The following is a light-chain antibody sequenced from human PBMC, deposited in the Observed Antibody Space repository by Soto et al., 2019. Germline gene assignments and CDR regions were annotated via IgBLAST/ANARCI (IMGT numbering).Light chain of an antibody. CDR1: QSVSSK. CDR3: QRRSNWSTT. Sequence: EIVMTQSPATLSVSPGERATLSCRASQSVSSKLAWYQQKPGQPPRLLIYDASNRATGIPARFSGSGSGTDFTLTISSLEPEDFAVYYCQRRSNWSTTFGQGTKVDI. J-gene: IGKJ1*01. V-gene: IGKV3-11*01. CDR2: DAS.